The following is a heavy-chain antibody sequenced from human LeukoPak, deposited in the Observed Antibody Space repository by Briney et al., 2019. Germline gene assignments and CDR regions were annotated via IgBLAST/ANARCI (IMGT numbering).Heavy chain of an antibody. J-gene: IGHJ6*03. D-gene: IGHD6-13*01. CDR2: INHSGST. Sequence: SETLSLTCTVSGGSISSSSYYWSWIRQPPGKGLEWIGDINHSGSTNYNPSLKSRVTISVDTSKNQFSLKVSSVTAADTAVYYCARRSSEQQQLVYYYYYMDVWGKGTTVTISS. CDR3: ARRSSEQQQLVYYYYYMDV. V-gene: IGHV4-39*07. CDR1: GGSISSSSYY.